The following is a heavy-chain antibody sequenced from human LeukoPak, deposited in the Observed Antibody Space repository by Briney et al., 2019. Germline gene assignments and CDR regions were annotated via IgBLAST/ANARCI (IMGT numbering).Heavy chain of an antibody. CDR2: ISPSGDIT. CDR1: GFTFSNHG. J-gene: IGHJ4*02. V-gene: IGHV3-23*01. D-gene: IGHD5-12*01. Sequence: GGSLRLSCAASGFTFSNHGMDWVRQAPGKGLEWVSGISPSGDITYYADSVKGRFTISRDNSKNTLYLEVISLAAEDTAVYYCAKDDAWLRFGEWSQGTPVTVSS. CDR3: AKDDAWLRFGE.